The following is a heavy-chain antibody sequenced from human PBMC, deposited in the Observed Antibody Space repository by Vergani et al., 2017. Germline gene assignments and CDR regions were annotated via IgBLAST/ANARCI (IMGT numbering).Heavy chain of an antibody. V-gene: IGHV3-9*02. Sequence: EVQLLESGGGLVQPGGSLRLSCAASGFTSAGHAMLWVRQAPGKGLEWVSGISWNSNSISYADSVKGRFTISRDNAKNSLYLQMNSLRAEETALYYCAKDVGTSSGDGWFDPWGQGTLVTVSS. CDR2: ISWNSNSI. J-gene: IGHJ5*02. D-gene: IGHD6-6*01. CDR1: GFTSAGHA. CDR3: AKDVGTSSGDGWFDP.